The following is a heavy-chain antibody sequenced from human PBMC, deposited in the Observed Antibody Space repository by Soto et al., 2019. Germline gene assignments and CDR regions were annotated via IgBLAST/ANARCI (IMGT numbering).Heavy chain of an antibody. D-gene: IGHD3-16*02. CDR2: IIPIFGTA. Sequence: QVQLVQSGAEVKKPGSSVKVSCKASGGTFSSYAISWVRQAPGQGLEWMGGIIPIFGTANYAQKFQGRVTITADESRSTAYMEVGSLRSEDTAVYYCAATAGGDYDYVWGSYRYSFDYWGQGTLVTVSS. J-gene: IGHJ4*02. V-gene: IGHV1-69*12. CDR1: GGTFSSYA. CDR3: AATAGGDYDYVWGSYRYSFDY.